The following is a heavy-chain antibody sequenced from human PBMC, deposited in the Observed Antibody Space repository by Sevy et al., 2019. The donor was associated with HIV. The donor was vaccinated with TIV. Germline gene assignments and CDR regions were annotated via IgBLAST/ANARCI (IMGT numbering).Heavy chain of an antibody. D-gene: IGHD3-10*01. CDR2: ISSSSSYL. CDR1: GFTFSSYS. J-gene: IGHJ3*02. Sequence: GGSLRLSCAASGFTFSSYSMNWVRQAPGKGLEWVSSISSSSSYLYYADSVKGRFTISRDNAKNSLYLQMNSLRAEDTAVYYCAQEGHRAAFDIWGQGTMVTVSS. CDR3: AQEGHRAAFDI. V-gene: IGHV3-21*01.